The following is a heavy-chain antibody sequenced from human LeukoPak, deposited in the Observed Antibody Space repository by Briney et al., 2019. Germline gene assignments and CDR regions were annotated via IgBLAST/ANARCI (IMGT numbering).Heavy chain of an antibody. D-gene: IGHD2-21*02. CDR2: INPNSGGT. CDR1: GYTFTSYG. Sequence: ASVKVSSTASGYTFTSYGISWVRQAPGQGLEWMGRINPNSGGTNYAQKFQGRVTMTRDTSISTAYMELSRLRSDDTAVYYCAVLAYCGGDCYRFRDYYYGMDVWGQGTTVTVSS. J-gene: IGHJ6*02. V-gene: IGHV1-2*06. CDR3: AVLAYCGGDCYRFRDYYYGMDV.